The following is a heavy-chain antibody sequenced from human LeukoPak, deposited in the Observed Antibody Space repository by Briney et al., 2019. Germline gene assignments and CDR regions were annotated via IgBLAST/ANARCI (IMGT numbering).Heavy chain of an antibody. CDR1: GGSLSSGGYF. V-gene: IGHV4-31*03. Sequence: PSQTLSLTCTVSGGSLSSGGYFWSWIRQHPGKGLEWIGYIYCSGITYYNPSLKGRVTISVDTSKNQFSLRLSSVTAADTAIYYCASVSYDTSLQHWGQGTLVTVSS. D-gene: IGHD3-22*01. CDR2: IYCSGIT. CDR3: ASVSYDTSLQH. J-gene: IGHJ1*01.